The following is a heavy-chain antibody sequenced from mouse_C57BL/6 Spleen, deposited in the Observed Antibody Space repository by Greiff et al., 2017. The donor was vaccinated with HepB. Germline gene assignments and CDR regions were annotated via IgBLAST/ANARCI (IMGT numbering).Heavy chain of an antibody. CDR2: INPNNGGT. Sequence: VQLQQSGPELVKPGASVKMSCKASGYTFTDYNMHWVKQSHGKSLEWIGYINPNNGGTSYNQKFKGKATLTVNKSSSTAYMELRSLTSEDSAVYYCAPIITTRYYAMDYWGQGTSVTVSS. CDR1: GYTFTDYN. D-gene: IGHD2-4*01. V-gene: IGHV1-22*01. J-gene: IGHJ4*01. CDR3: APIITTRYYAMDY.